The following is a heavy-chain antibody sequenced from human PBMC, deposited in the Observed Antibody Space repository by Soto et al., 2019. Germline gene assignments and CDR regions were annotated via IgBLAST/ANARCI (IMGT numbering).Heavy chain of an antibody. V-gene: IGHV3-64D*06. J-gene: IGHJ4*02. D-gene: IGHD3-22*01. Sequence: EVQLVESGGGLVQPGGSLRLSCSASGFTFSSYAMHWVRQAPGKGLEYVSGISSNGGSTHYADSVKGRFTISRDNPKNTLYLQTSSLRAEDTAVYYCVKTGSSGYFFDYWGQGTLVTVSS. CDR1: GFTFSSYA. CDR2: ISSNGGST. CDR3: VKTGSSGYFFDY.